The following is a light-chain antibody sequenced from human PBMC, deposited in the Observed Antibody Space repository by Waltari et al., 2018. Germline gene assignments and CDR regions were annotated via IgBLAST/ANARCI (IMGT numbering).Light chain of an antibody. J-gene: IGKJ1*01. CDR1: QGISNS. CDR2: AAS. CDR3: QQSYSNPPWT. V-gene: IGKV1-NL1*01. Sequence: DIQMTQSPSSLSASVGDIVTITCRASQGISNSLAWYQQKPGTAPKLLLYAASRLESGVPSRFSGSGAGTDYTLTISSLQPEDFATYYCQQSYSNPPWTFGQGTKVEIK.